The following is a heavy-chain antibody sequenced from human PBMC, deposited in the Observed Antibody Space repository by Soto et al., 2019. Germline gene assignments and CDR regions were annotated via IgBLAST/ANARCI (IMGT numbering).Heavy chain of an antibody. CDR2: INPHSGAT. CDR1: GYTFSGYY. J-gene: IGHJ5*02. Sequence: ASVKVSCKASGYTFSGYYMHWVRQAPGQGLEWMGWINPHSGATNYAQKFQGWVTLTRDTSVSTAYMELNRLRSDDTAVYYCARVLSSSWYYWFDPWGQGTQVTSPQ. V-gene: IGHV1-2*04. CDR3: ARVLSSSWYYWFDP. D-gene: IGHD6-13*01.